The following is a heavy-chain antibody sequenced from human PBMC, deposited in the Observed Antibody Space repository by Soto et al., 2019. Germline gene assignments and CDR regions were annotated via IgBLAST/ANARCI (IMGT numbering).Heavy chain of an antibody. J-gene: IGHJ4*02. D-gene: IGHD1-1*01. CDR2: ISGTGYNT. Sequence: VQVLESGGDLVQPGGSLRLSCAASGFTFTGYSMSWVRQAPGKGLEWVSGISGTGYNTYYADTVQGRFTISRDNSKNTLYLQMDSLRAEDTALYYCARRLGDHWDEYYFEYWGQGTLVTVSS. CDR3: ARRLGDHWDEYYFEY. CDR1: GFTFTGYS. V-gene: IGHV3-23*01.